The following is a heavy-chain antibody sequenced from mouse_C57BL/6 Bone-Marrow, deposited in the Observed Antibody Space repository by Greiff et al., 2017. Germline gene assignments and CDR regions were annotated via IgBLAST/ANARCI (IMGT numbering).Heavy chain of an antibody. Sequence: QVHVKQSGAELVRPGASVKLSCKASGYTFTDYYINWVKQRPGQGLEWIARIYPGSGNTYYNEKFKGKATLTAEKSSSTAYMQLSSLTSEDSAVYFCALTTRRYFDVWGTGTTVTVSS. CDR3: ALTTRRYFDV. CDR2: IYPGSGNT. V-gene: IGHV1-76*01. J-gene: IGHJ1*03. D-gene: IGHD2-1*01. CDR1: GYTFTDYY.